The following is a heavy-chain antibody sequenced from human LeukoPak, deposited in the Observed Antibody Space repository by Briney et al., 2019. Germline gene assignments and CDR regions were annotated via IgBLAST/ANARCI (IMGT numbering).Heavy chain of an antibody. J-gene: IGHJ4*02. Sequence: PGGSLRLSCAASGFTFSSYCMHWVRQAPGKGLVWVSLINSDGSTTNYADSVKDRFTISRDNAKNTLYLQMNSLRAEDTAVYYCARPPGPMVRGIIGYWGQGTLVTVSS. CDR1: GFTFSSYC. D-gene: IGHD3-10*01. CDR2: INSDGSTT. V-gene: IGHV3-74*01. CDR3: ARPPGPMVRGIIGY.